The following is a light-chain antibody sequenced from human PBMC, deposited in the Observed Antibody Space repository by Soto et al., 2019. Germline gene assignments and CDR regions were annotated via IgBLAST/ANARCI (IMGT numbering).Light chain of an antibody. CDR2: GGS. CDR3: QQYDTSPWT. J-gene: IGKJ1*01. CDR1: QSVSITY. Sequence: ELVLTQSPGTLSLSPGDRATLSCRGSQSVSITYLAWYQQKPGQAPRLLIYGGSSRATGIPDRFSGSGSGTDFPLTISRLEPEDFAVYYCQQYDTSPWTFGQGTKVEIK. V-gene: IGKV3-20*01.